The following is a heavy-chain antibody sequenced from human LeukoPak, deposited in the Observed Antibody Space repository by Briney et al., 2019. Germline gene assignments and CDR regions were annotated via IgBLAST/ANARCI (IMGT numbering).Heavy chain of an antibody. Sequence: PGGSLRLSCAAPGFTFSSYWMHWVRQAPGKGLVWVSRINSDGSSTSYADSVKGRFTISRDNAKNTLYLQMNSLRAEDTAVYYCARDRGGSSWDDAFDIWGQGTMVTVSS. V-gene: IGHV3-74*01. CDR3: ARDRGGSSWDDAFDI. CDR2: INSDGSST. J-gene: IGHJ3*02. CDR1: GFTFSSYW. D-gene: IGHD6-13*01.